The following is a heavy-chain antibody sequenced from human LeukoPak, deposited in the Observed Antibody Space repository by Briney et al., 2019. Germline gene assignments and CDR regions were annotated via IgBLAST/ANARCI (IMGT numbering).Heavy chain of an antibody. D-gene: IGHD6-19*01. Sequence: GGSLRLSCAASGFTFSSYSMNWVRQAPGKGLEWVSSISSSSSYIYYADSVKGRFTISRDNAKNSLYLQMNSLRAEDTAVYYCARVSSSGWYIDYWGQGTLVTVSS. CDR3: ARVSSSGWYIDY. CDR2: ISSSSSYI. CDR1: GFTFSSYS. J-gene: IGHJ4*02. V-gene: IGHV3-21*04.